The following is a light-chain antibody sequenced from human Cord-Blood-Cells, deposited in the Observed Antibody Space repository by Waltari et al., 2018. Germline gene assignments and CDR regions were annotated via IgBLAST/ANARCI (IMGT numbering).Light chain of an antibody. V-gene: IGLV2-23*01. J-gene: IGLJ2*01. CDR2: EGS. Sequence: QSALTQPASVSGSPGQSITIPCTGTRRDVGRYNLGSWYQQHPGKAPKLMIYEGSKRPSGVSNRFSGSKSGNTASLTISGLQAEDEADYYCCSYAGSSTVVFGGGTKLTVL. CDR1: RRDVGRYNL. CDR3: CSYAGSSTVV.